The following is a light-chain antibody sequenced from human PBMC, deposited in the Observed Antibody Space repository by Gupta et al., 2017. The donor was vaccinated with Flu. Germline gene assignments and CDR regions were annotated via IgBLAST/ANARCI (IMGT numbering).Light chain of an antibody. J-gene: IGLJ2*01. CDR1: SSDAGGYNH. CDR3: SAYTSGSTPVV. V-gene: IGLV2-14*01. CDR2: VVT. Sequence: QTALPQPASVSVSPGHSITISCTGTSSDAGGYNHVSWYHQHPGKAPKLRFYVVTNRPSGVSNLFSASKPGNTACLTTSAPQAEDEAEHYCSAYTSGSTPVVFGGGTKLTVL.